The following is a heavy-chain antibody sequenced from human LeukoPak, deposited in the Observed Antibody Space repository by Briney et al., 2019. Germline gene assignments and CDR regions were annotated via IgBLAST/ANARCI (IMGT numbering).Heavy chain of an antibody. CDR2: ISYDGSNK. CDR3: TRDDYGETFDY. D-gene: IGHD4-17*01. J-gene: IGHJ4*02. CDR1: GFTFSSYA. Sequence: GGSLRLSCAASGFTFSSYAMHWVRQAPGKGLEWVAVISYDGSNKYYADSVKGRFTISRDNSQNTLYLQMNSLRAEDTAVYYCTRDDYGETFDYWGQGTLVTVSS. V-gene: IGHV3-30*04.